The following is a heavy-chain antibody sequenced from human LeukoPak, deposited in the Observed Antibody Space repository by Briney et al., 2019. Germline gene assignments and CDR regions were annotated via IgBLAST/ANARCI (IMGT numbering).Heavy chain of an antibody. CDR1: GYTFTNFY. Sequence: ASVKVSCKASGYTFTNFYIHWMRQAPGQGLEWMGWINPGNGVTDYAQKFQGRVTMTRDTSISAVYVELSRLRPDDTAVYYCARSDSYTWFDPWGQGTLVTVSS. CDR2: INPGNGVT. J-gene: IGHJ5*02. CDR3: ARSDSYTWFDP. V-gene: IGHV1-2*02. D-gene: IGHD2-21*01.